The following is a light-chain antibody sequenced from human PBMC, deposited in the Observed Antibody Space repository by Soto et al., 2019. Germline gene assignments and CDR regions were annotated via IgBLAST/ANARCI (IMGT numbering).Light chain of an antibody. CDR1: QSFSSSY. V-gene: IGKV3-20*01. Sequence: EVVMRQSPGTLSVSQGERASLSWRVSQSFSSSYFCWYQQPPGPAPRLLIYGASSRATGIPDRFSGSGSGTYFTLTIISLQPEDFPTYCCQHSYSTPIPFGQVTRLEI. CDR3: QHSYSTPIP. CDR2: GAS. J-gene: IGKJ5*01.